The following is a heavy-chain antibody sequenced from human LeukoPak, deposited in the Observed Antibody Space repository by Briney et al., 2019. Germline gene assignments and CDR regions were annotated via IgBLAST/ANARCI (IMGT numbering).Heavy chain of an antibody. D-gene: IGHD3-10*01. J-gene: IGHJ4*02. CDR1: GGSISSGSYY. Sequence: NTSETLSLTCTVSGGSISSGSYYWSWIRQPAGKGLEWIGRIYTSGSTNYNPSLKSRVTISVDTSKNQFSLKLSSVTAADTAVYYCARPSRYYGSGSSYFDYWGQGTLVTVSS. CDR3: ARPSRYYGSGSSYFDY. V-gene: IGHV4-61*02. CDR2: IYTSGST.